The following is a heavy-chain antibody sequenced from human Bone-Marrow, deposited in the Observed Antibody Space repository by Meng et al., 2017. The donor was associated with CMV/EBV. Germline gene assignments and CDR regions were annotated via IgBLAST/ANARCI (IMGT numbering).Heavy chain of an antibody. J-gene: IGHJ6*02. V-gene: IGHV3-53*05. D-gene: IGHD1-1*01. CDR3: ATETTNSDGMNV. CDR1: GLVVTHNF. CDR2: IYSGGST. Sequence: GGSLRLSCAASGLVVTHNFMAWVRQAPGKGLEWVSLIYSGGSTYYADAVKGRFTVSKDDSKNTVFLQMNSLRPEDTAKYYCATETTNSDGMNVWGQGTTVTVYS.